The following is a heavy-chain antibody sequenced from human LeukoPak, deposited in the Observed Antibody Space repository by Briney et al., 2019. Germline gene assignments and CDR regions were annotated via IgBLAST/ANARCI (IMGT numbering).Heavy chain of an antibody. CDR3: AGRGLSTGWTFDY. CDR1: GGSISTYY. D-gene: IGHD6-19*01. J-gene: IGHJ4*01. V-gene: IGHV4-4*07. CDR2: IHTSGST. Sequence: PSETLSLTCSVSGGSISTYYWSWIRQPAGKGLEWIAQIHTSGSTNFNPSLKSRVSISMDTPNNQFSLMISSVTAADTAIYYCAGRGLSTGWTFDYWGHGTLVIVSS.